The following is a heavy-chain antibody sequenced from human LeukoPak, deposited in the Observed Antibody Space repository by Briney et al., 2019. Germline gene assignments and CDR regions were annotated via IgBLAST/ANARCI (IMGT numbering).Heavy chain of an antibody. J-gene: IGHJ4*02. CDR1: GYSFTSFG. CDR2: ISAYNGNT. CDR3: VRDLGVDTSTIFFDF. Sequence: ASVKVSCKASGYSFTSFGISWVRQAPGQGLEWMGWISAYNGNTRSAQKFQGRVTMTTDTSTSTAYMELRSLRFDDTAVFYCVRDLGVDTSTIFFDFWGQGTLVTVSS. V-gene: IGHV1-18*01. D-gene: IGHD3-3*01.